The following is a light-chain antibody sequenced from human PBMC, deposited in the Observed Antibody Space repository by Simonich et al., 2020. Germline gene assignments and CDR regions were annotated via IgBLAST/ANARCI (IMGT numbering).Light chain of an antibody. Sequence: EIVMTQSPDSLAVSLGERATINCKSSQRVLYSSNTKNYLAWYQQKPGQPPKLLIYWASTREAGVPDRFSGSGSGTDFTLTISSLQAEDVAVYYCQQYYSTPYTFGQGTKLEIK. V-gene: IGKV4-1*01. CDR1: QRVLYSSNTKNY. CDR3: QQYYSTPYT. CDR2: WAS. J-gene: IGKJ2*01.